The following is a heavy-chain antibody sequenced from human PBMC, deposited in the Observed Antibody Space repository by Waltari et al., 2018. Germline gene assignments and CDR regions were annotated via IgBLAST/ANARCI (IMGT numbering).Heavy chain of an antibody. J-gene: IGHJ4*02. CDR3: ARRYGWYSSSWNY. CDR1: GGSFSGYY. V-gene: IGHV4-34*01. CDR2: INHSGST. D-gene: IGHD6-13*01. Sequence: QEQLQQWGAGLLKPSETLSLTCAVYGGSFSGYYWSWIRQPPGKGLEWIGEINHSGSTNYNPSLKSRVTISVDTSKNQFSLKLSSVTAADTAVYYCARRYGWYSSSWNYWGQGTLVTVSS.